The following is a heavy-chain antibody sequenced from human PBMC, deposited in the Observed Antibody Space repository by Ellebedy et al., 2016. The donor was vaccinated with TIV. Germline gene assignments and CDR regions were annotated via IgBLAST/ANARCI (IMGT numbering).Heavy chain of an antibody. D-gene: IGHD2/OR15-2a*01. CDR2: IKQDGREE. Sequence: GGSLRLSXAVPGFSISTYWMTWVRQPPGKGLEWVAKIKQDGREEFYVDSVRGRFTISRDNARNSLFLQMDSLRVEDTGVYYCARVNSKHISHHYSYMDAWGEGTSVTVSS. CDR1: GFSISTYW. CDR3: ARVNSKHISHHYSYMDA. V-gene: IGHV3-7*01. J-gene: IGHJ6*03.